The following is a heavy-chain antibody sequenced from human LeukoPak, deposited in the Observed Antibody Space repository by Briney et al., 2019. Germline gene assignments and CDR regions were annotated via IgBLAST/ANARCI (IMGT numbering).Heavy chain of an antibody. CDR3: ARDDYYDSSAYRENPFDV. V-gene: IGHV1-69*01. J-gene: IGHJ3*01. CDR1: GDTFSSYA. Sequence: SVKVSCKASGDTFSSYAISWLRQAPGQGLEWMGGINPILGTTNYAQKFRGRVTITADESTSTLYMELRSLRSEDTAIYYCARDDYYDSSAYRENPFDVWGQGTMVTVSS. D-gene: IGHD3-22*01. CDR2: INPILGTT.